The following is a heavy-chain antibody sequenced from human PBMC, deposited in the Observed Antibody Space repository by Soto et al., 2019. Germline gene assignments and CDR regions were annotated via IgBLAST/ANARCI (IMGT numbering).Heavy chain of an antibody. CDR2: ISAYNGNR. CDR3: ARSPIAATGSLDY. CDR1: GYTFFNYG. V-gene: IGHV1-18*01. J-gene: IGHJ4*02. Sequence: GASVKVSCKASGYTFFNYGITWVRQAPGQGLGWMGWISAYNGNRNYAQKFQGRVTMTTDTSTSTAYMELRTLRSDDTAVYYCARSPIAATGSLDYWGQGTLVTVS. D-gene: IGHD6-6*01.